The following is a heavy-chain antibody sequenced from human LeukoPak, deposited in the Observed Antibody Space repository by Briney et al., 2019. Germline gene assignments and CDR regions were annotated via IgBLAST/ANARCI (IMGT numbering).Heavy chain of an antibody. CDR2: IYYSGST. V-gene: IGHV4-59*01. D-gene: IGHD3-3*01. CDR3: ARVGRTTIFGVVDAHWFDP. Sequence: SETLSLTCTVSGGSISSYYWSWIRQPPGKGREWIGYIYYSGSTNYNPSLKSGVTISVDTSENQFYLKLSPVTAAATAVYYCARVGRTTIFGVVDAHWFDPWGQGTLVTVSS. J-gene: IGHJ5*02. CDR1: GGSISSYY.